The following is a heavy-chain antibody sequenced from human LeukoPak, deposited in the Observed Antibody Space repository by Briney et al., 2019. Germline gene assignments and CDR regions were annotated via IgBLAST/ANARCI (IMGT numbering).Heavy chain of an antibody. V-gene: IGHV1-46*01. CDR3: ARDGEAGSYYVDYYYYYMDV. CDR2: INPSGGST. J-gene: IGHJ6*03. CDR1: GYTFTNYF. Sequence: PRASVKVSCKASGYTFTNYFMHWVRQAPGQGLEWMGIINPSGGSTSYAQKFQGRVTMTRDTSTSTVYMELSSLRSEDTAVYYCARDGEAGSYYVDYYYYYMDVWGKGTTVTVSS. D-gene: IGHD1-26*01.